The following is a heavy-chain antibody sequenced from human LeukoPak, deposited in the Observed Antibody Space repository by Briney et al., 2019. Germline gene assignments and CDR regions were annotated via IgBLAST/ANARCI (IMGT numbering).Heavy chain of an antibody. CDR3: VRDLTNPASADY. CDR2: MHPNTGDT. CDR1: GYTFTDKY. D-gene: IGHD1-14*01. V-gene: IGHV1-2*02. J-gene: IGHJ4*02. Sequence: EASVKVSCKTSGYTFTDKYIHWVRQAPGLGLECMGWMHPNTGDTVYVQKFQGLVTFTRDTSISTAYMELHRLGSDDTAVYFCVRDLTNPASADYWGQGTLVTVSS.